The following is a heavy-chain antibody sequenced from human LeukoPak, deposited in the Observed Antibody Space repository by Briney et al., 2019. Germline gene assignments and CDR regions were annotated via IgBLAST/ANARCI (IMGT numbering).Heavy chain of an antibody. CDR2: INHSGST. Sequence: SETLSLTCAVYGGSFSGYYWSWIRQPPGKGLEWIGEINHSGSTNYNPSLKSRVTISVDTSKNQFSLKLSPVTAADTAVYYCARDNLGGSYYFDYWGQGTLVTVSS. CDR1: GGSFSGYY. D-gene: IGHD1-26*01. CDR3: ARDNLGGSYYFDY. J-gene: IGHJ4*02. V-gene: IGHV4-34*01.